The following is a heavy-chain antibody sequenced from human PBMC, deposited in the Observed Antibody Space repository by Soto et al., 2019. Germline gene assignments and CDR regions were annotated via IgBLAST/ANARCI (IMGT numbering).Heavy chain of an antibody. CDR2: INHSGST. V-gene: IGHV4-34*01. J-gene: IGHJ1*01. Sequence: SETLSLTCAVYGGSFSGYYWRWIRQPPGKGLEWIGEINHSGSTNYNPSLKSRVTISVDTSKNQFSLKLSSVTAADTAVYYCGREVLDVIGRRTRTSRFRGQGTLGTRSS. D-gene: IGHD2-8*01. CDR1: GGSFSGYY. CDR3: GREVLDVIGRRTRTSRF.